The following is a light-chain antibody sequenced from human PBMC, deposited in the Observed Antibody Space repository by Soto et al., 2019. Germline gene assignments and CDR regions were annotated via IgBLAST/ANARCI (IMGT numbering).Light chain of an antibody. CDR2: AAS. CDR3: QQSYNSPFN. CDR1: QGISSA. V-gene: IGKV1-39*01. J-gene: IGKJ3*01. Sequence: IQLTQSPSSLSASVGDRVSITCRASQGISSALAWYQQKSGQAPKLLINAASTLRSGVPSRFSGSGSGTDFTLTIDSLQPEDFATYYCQQSYNSPFNFGPGTKVDIK.